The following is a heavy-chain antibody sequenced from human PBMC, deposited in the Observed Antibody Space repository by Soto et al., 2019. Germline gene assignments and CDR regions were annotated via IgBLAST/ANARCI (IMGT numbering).Heavy chain of an antibody. CDR2: ISSTGST. CDR1: GGSLHTTSYS. CDR3: ARDWGYFDWLLSAASAGMAV. J-gene: IGHJ6*02. V-gene: IGHV4-39*02. Sequence: SETLSLTCTVSGGSLHTTSYSWGWIRQPPGKGLEWIGSISSTGSTYYSPSLKSRVTISVDTSKSSFSLRLNSVTAADTAVYYCARDWGYFDWLLSAASAGMAVWGQGTTVTVSS. D-gene: IGHD3-9*01.